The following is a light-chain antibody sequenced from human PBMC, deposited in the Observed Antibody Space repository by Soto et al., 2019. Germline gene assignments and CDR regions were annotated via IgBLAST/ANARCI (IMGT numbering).Light chain of an antibody. Sequence: QSVLTQPASVSGSPGQSITISCTGISSDVGSYNVVSWYQQHPGKAPKLMIYEGSKRPSGVSNRFSGSKSGNTASLTISGLQAEDEADYYCCSYADSSTYVFGTGTKVTV. J-gene: IGLJ1*01. CDR1: SSDVGSYNV. CDR2: EGS. V-gene: IGLV2-23*01. CDR3: CSYADSSTYV.